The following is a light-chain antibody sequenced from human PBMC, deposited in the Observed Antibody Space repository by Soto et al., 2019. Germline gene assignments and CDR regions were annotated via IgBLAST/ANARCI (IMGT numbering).Light chain of an antibody. CDR3: QQTYTTPVT. Sequence: DIPMTQSPSSLSASVGDNVTITCRASQNINIYLSWSQQKPGKAPNLLIYTSSNLQSGVPSRFSGSGFGTFFTLAINSLQPEDFATYYCQQTYTTPVTFGQGTMVEVK. CDR1: QNINIY. J-gene: IGKJ1*01. V-gene: IGKV1-39*01. CDR2: TSS.